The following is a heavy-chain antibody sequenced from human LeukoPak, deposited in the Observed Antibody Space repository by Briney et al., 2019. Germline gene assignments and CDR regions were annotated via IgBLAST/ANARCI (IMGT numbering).Heavy chain of an antibody. CDR1: GFTFSSYA. CDR3: AKDRRYSSSSGRFDY. Sequence: GGSLRLSCAASGFTFSSYAMSWVRQAPGKGLEWVSAISGSGGSTYYADSVKGRFTISRDNSKNTLYLQMNSLRAEDTAVYYCAKDRRYSSSSGRFDYRGQGTLVTVSS. J-gene: IGHJ4*02. D-gene: IGHD6-6*01. CDR2: ISGSGGST. V-gene: IGHV3-23*01.